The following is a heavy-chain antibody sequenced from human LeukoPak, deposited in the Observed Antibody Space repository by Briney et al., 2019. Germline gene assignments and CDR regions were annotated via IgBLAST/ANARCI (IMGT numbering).Heavy chain of an antibody. V-gene: IGHV1-69*13. CDR2: IIPIFGTA. J-gene: IGHJ6*02. Sequence: SVKVSCKASGGTFSSYAISWVRQAPGQGLEWMGGIIPIFGTANYAQKFQSRVTITADESTSTAYMELSSLRSEDTAVYYCAIDIVVVVAALKNYYYYGMDVWGQGTTVTVSS. D-gene: IGHD2-15*01. CDR1: GGTFSSYA. CDR3: AIDIVVVVAALKNYYYYGMDV.